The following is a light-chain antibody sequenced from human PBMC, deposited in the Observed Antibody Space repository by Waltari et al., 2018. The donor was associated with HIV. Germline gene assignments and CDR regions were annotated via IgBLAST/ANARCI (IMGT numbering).Light chain of an antibody. V-gene: IGLV1-47*01. J-gene: IGLJ2*01. CDR1: SSNIGSNY. Sequence: QSVLTQPPSASGTPGQRVTISCSGSSSNIGSNYVYWYQQLPGTAPKLLIYRNNQRPLGGPDRFSGSKSCTSASLAISGLRSEDEADYYCAAWDDSLSGVVFGGGTKLTVL. CDR2: RNN. CDR3: AAWDDSLSGVV.